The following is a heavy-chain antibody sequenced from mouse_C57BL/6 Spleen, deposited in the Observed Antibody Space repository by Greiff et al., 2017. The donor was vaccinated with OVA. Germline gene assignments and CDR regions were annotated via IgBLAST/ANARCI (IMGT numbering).Heavy chain of an antibody. CDR2: ISDGGSYT. Sequence: EVHLVESGGGLVKPGGSLKLSCAASGFTFSSYAMSWVRQTPEKRLEWVATISDGGSYTYYPDNVKGRFTISRDNAKNNLYLQMSHLKSEDTAMYYCARDYYGSSYHWYFDVWGTGTTVTVSS. CDR1: GFTFSSYA. J-gene: IGHJ1*03. CDR3: ARDYYGSSYHWYFDV. D-gene: IGHD1-1*01. V-gene: IGHV5-4*01.